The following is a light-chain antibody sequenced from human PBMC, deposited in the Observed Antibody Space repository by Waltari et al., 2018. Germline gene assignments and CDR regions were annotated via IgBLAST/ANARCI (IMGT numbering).Light chain of an antibody. CDR2: TNS. Sequence: QFVLTQPPSASETPGQRVTISCAGSSSNIGSNAVHWFQQLPGTAPRLLLYTNSQRPSGFPDRFSGSKSGTSASLAIGGLQSEDEADYYCAAWDDTLNAWVFGGGTKVTVL. J-gene: IGLJ3*02. V-gene: IGLV1-44*01. CDR3: AAWDDTLNAWV. CDR1: SSNIGSNA.